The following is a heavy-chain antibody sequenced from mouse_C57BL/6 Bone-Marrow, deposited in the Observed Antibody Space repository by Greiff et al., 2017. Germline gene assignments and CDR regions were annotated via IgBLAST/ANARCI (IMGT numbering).Heavy chain of an antibody. CDR3: AVWYAWFAY. Sequence: VQLVESGAELARPGASVKMSCKASGYTFTSYTMHWVKQRPGQGLEWIGYINPSSGYTKYNQKFKDKATLTADKSSSTAYMQLSSLTSEDSAVYYCAVWYAWFAYWGQGTLVTVSA. D-gene: IGHD2-10*02. J-gene: IGHJ3*01. CDR1: GYTFTSYT. CDR2: INPSSGYT. V-gene: IGHV1-4*01.